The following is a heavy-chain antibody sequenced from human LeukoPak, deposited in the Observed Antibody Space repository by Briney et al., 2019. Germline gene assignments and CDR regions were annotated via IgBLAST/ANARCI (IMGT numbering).Heavy chain of an antibody. D-gene: IGHD3-22*01. Sequence: PGGSLRLSCAASGFTFSSYWMSWVRQAPGKGLEWVATIKQDGSEKDFVDSVKGRFTISRDNAKNSLYLQMNSLGAEDTALYYCARVGYYYHYWGQGTLVTVSS. V-gene: IGHV3-7*01. CDR1: GFTFSSYW. J-gene: IGHJ4*02. CDR2: IKQDGSEK. CDR3: ARVGYYYHY.